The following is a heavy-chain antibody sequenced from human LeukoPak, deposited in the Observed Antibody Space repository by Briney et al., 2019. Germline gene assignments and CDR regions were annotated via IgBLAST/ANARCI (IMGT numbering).Heavy chain of an antibody. Sequence: PSETLSLTCTVSGGSLSTYYWTWIRQPPGRGLEWIGYIYYSGSTNYNPSLKSRVTISVDTSKKQFSLKLSSMTAADTAVYYCARDSSLLWFGEVLGHYGMDVWGQGTTVTVSS. J-gene: IGHJ6*02. V-gene: IGHV4-59*12. CDR1: GGSLSTYY. CDR2: IYYSGST. D-gene: IGHD3-10*01. CDR3: ARDSSLLWFGEVLGHYGMDV.